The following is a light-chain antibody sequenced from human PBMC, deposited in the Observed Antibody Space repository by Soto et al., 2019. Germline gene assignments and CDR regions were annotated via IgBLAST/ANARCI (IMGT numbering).Light chain of an antibody. V-gene: IGKV3-11*01. J-gene: IGKJ2*01. CDR3: QHRSNWYT. CDR1: QSVSSY. CDR2: DAS. Sequence: EIVLTQSPATPSLSPGERATLSCRASQSVSSYLAWYQQKPGQAPRLLIYDASNRAPGIPARFSGSGSGTDFTLTISSLEPEDFAVYYCQHRSNWYTFGQGTKLEIK.